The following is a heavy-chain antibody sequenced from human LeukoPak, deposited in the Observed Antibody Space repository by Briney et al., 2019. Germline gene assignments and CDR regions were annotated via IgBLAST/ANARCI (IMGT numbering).Heavy chain of an antibody. CDR1: GFTFGDYA. Sequence: GGSLRLSCTASGFTFGDYAMSWFRQAPGKGLEWVGFIRSKAYGGTTEYAASVKGRFTISRDDSKSIAYLQMNSLKTEDTAVYYCARAQTGSTYGYRYWGQGTLVTVSS. D-gene: IGHD5-18*01. CDR2: IRSKAYGGTT. CDR3: ARAQTGSTYGYRY. J-gene: IGHJ4*02. V-gene: IGHV3-49*03.